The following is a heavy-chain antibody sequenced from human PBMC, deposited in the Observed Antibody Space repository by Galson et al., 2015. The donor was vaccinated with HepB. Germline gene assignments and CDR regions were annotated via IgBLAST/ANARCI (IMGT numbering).Heavy chain of an antibody. V-gene: IGHV7-4-1*02. J-gene: IGHJ5*02. CDR3: ARGGAVVVVAATRWFDP. Sequence: SVKVSCKASGYTFTSYAMNWVRQAPGQGLEWMGWINTNTGNPTYAQGFTGRFVFSLDTSVSTAYLQISSLKAEDTAVYYCARGGAVVVVAATRWFDPWGQGTLVTVSS. CDR1: GYTFTSYA. CDR2: INTNTGNP. D-gene: IGHD2-15*01.